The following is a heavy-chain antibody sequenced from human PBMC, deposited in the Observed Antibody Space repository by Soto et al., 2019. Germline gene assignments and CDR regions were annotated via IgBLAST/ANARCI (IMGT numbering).Heavy chain of an antibody. J-gene: IGHJ4*02. CDR1: CGSISSYY. V-gene: IGHV4-59*08. CDR3: ARHISREGYFDY. Sequence: SETLSLTCTVSCGSISSYYWSWIRQPPGKGLEWIGYIYYSGSTNYNPSLKSRVTISVDTSKNQFSLKLSSVTAADTAVYYCARHISREGYFDYWGQGTLVTVSS. CDR2: IYYSGST.